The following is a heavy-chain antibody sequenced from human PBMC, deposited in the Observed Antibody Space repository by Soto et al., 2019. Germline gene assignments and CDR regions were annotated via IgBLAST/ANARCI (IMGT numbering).Heavy chain of an antibody. Sequence: GGSLRLSCAASGFTFSNAWMSWVRQAPGKGLEWVGRIKSKTDGGTTDYAAPVKGRFTISRDDSKNTLYLQMNSLKTEDTAVYYCTTDHVGAYYDFWSGYHDTLYFDYWGQGTRVTVSS. D-gene: IGHD3-3*01. V-gene: IGHV3-15*01. J-gene: IGHJ4*02. CDR2: IKSKTDGGTT. CDR1: GFTFSNAW. CDR3: TTDHVGAYYDFWSGYHDTLYFDY.